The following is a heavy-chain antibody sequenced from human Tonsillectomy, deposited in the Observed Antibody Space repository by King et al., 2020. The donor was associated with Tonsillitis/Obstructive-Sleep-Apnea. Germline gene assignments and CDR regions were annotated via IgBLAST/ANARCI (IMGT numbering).Heavy chain of an antibody. CDR2: IYYSGST. D-gene: IGHD3-16*01. CDR3: AREGAAMNAFDI. CDR1: GGSISSYY. V-gene: IGHV4-59*01. J-gene: IGHJ3*02. Sequence: VQLQESGPGLVKPSETLSLTCTVSGGSISSYYWSWIRQPPGKGLECIGYIYYSGSTNYNPSLKSRVTITVDTSKNQFSLKLSSVTAADTAVYYCAREGAAMNAFDIWGQGKMVTVSS.